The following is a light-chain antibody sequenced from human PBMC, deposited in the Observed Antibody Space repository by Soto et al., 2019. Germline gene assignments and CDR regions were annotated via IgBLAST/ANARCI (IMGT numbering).Light chain of an antibody. CDR1: SGDVGGYNY. CDR3: SSYTSSSTLAV. J-gene: IGLJ2*01. CDR2: EVS. Sequence: QSALTQPASVSGSPGQSITISYTGTSGDVGGYNYVSWYQQHPGKAPKLMIYEVSNRPSGVSNRFSGSKSGNTASLTISGLQAEDEADYYCSSYTSSSTLAVFGGGTKVTVL. V-gene: IGLV2-14*01.